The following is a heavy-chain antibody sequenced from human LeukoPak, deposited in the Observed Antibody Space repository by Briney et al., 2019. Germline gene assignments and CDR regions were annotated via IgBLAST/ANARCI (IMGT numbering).Heavy chain of an antibody. CDR1: GGTFSSYA. Sequence: ASVKVSCKASGGTFSSYAISWVRQAPGQGLEWMGGFDPEDGETVYAQKFQGRVTMTEDTSTDTAYMELSSLRSEDTAVYYCATEHWGAFDIWGQGTMVTVSS. CDR3: ATEHWGAFDI. V-gene: IGHV1-24*01. J-gene: IGHJ3*02. CDR2: FDPEDGET. D-gene: IGHD7-27*01.